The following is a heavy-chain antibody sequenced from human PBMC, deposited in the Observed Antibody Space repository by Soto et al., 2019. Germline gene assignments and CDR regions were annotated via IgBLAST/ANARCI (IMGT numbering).Heavy chain of an antibody. CDR2: IYYSGST. CDR1: GGSIGGGGYY. D-gene: IGHD3-3*01. Sequence: PSETLSLTCTVSGGSIGGGGYYWSWIRQHPGKGLEWIGYIYYSGSTYYNPSLKSRVTISVDTSKNQFSLKLSSVTAADTAVYYCAREFRGIFGVVIGLGYYYGMDVWGQGTTVTVSS. J-gene: IGHJ6*02. CDR3: AREFRGIFGVVIGLGYYYGMDV. V-gene: IGHV4-31*03.